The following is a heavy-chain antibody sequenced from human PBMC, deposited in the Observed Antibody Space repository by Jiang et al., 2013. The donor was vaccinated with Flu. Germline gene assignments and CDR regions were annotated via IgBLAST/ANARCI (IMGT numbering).Heavy chain of an antibody. Sequence: VQLVESGGGLVQPGGSLRLSCAASGFTFSSYAMSWVRQAPGKGLEWVSAISGSGGSTYYADSVKGRFTISRDNSKNTLYLQMNSLRAEDTAVYYCAKDLCGGDCYSLYAFDIWGQGTMVTVSS. V-gene: IGHV3-23*04. D-gene: IGHD2-21*02. CDR2: ISGSGGST. J-gene: IGHJ3*02. CDR3: AKDLCGGDCYSLYAFDI. CDR1: GFTFSSYA.